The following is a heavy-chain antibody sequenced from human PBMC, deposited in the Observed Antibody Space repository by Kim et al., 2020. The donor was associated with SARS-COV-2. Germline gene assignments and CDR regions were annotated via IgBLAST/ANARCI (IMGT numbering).Heavy chain of an antibody. V-gene: IGHV3-48*02. CDR3: ARVAAYSGSYQRPKESDY. Sequence: GGSLRLSCAASGFTFSSYSMNWVRQAPGKGLEWVSYISSSSSTIYYADSVKGRFTISRDNAKNSLYLQMNSLRDEDTAVYYFARVAAYSGSYQRPKESDYWGQGTLVTVSS. J-gene: IGHJ4*02. CDR1: GFTFSSYS. D-gene: IGHD1-26*01. CDR2: ISSSSSTI.